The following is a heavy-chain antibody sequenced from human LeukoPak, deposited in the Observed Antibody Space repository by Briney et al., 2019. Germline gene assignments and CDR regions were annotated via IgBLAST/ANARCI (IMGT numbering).Heavy chain of an antibody. CDR3: ARGSIAAADIVYYFDY. CDR1: GFTFNNYG. J-gene: IGHJ4*02. CDR2: ISGSGGST. V-gene: IGHV3-23*01. Sequence: GGSPRLSCAASGFTFNNYGMSWVRQAPGKGLEWVSAISGSGGSTYYADSVKGRFTISRDNAKNSLYLQMNSLRAEDTAVYYCARGSIAAADIVYYFDYWGQGTLVTVSS. D-gene: IGHD6-13*01.